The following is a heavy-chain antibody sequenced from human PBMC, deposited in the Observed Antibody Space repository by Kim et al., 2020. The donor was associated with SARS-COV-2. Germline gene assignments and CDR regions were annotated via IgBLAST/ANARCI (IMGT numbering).Heavy chain of an antibody. J-gene: IGHJ4*02. CDR3: ARDQGMRGYGSGSYNVY. CDR1: GYTFTSYY. D-gene: IGHD3-10*01. V-gene: IGHV1-46*01. Sequence: ASVKVSCKASGYTFTSYYMHWVRQAPGQGLEWMGIINPSGGSTSYAQKFQGRVTMTRDTSTSTVYMELSSLRSEDTAVYYCARDQGMRGYGSGSYNVYWGQGTLVTVSS. CDR2: INPSGGST.